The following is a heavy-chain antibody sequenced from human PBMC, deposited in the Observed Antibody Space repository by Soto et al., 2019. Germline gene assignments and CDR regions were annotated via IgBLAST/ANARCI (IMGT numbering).Heavy chain of an antibody. CDR2: ISTTGSTI. V-gene: IGHV3-11*01. Sequence: QVQLVESGGGLVKPGGSLRLSCAASGFTFSDYYMTWIRQAPGKGLEWVSYISTTGSTIYYADSVRGRITISRDNAQFALYLQMNSLRAEDTAVYYCARSRNLRPTRIYFDYWGQGTLVTVSS. J-gene: IGHJ4*02. CDR3: ARSRNLRPTRIYFDY. D-gene: IGHD1-1*01. CDR1: GFTFSDYY.